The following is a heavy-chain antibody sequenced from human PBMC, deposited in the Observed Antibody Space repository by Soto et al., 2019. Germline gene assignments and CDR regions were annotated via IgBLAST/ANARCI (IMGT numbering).Heavy chain of an antibody. CDR1: GGTFGSYA. CDR2: IIPIFGTP. J-gene: IGHJ3*02. Sequence: QVQLVQSGADVKKPGSSVKLSCKASGGTFGSYAINWVRQAPGQGLEWMGGIIPIFGTPSYAQKFQGRVTLTAGESASAAYMELSSPRSDDTAVYYCARRAGYSSSSTAFDIWSQGTMVTVSS. V-gene: IGHV1-69*01. CDR3: ARRAGYSSSSTAFDI. D-gene: IGHD6-6*01.